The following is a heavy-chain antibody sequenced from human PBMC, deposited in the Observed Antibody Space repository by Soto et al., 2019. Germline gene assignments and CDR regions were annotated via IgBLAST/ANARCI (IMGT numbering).Heavy chain of an antibody. Sequence: QAQLVQAGAEVKEPGASLKVSCKASGYTFTNYDISWVRQATGQGLEWMGWMNPNSANTGYAQKFQGRVSMTRDTSTNTAYMELSSLRSEDTAIYYCARMATSGTLNWFDPWGQGTLVAVSS. V-gene: IGHV1-8*01. D-gene: IGHD1-26*01. CDR3: ARMATSGTLNWFDP. CDR1: GYTFTNYD. CDR2: MNPNSANT. J-gene: IGHJ5*02.